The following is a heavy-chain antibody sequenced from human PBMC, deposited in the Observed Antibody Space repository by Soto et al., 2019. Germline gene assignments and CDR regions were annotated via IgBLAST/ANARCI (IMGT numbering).Heavy chain of an antibody. Sequence: QVQLQESGPGLVKPSQTLSLTCTVSGGSISSGGYYWSWIRQHPGKGLEWIGYMYYSGSTYYNPSFTSRVTISVYSSKCHFSLKLSFVTSADTAVYYCAGESALQYYYDSSGCPHYGMDVWGQGTTVTVSS. J-gene: IGHJ6*02. D-gene: IGHD3-22*01. CDR1: GGSISSGGYY. CDR3: AGESALQYYYDSSGCPHYGMDV. CDR2: MYYSGST. V-gene: IGHV4-31*03.